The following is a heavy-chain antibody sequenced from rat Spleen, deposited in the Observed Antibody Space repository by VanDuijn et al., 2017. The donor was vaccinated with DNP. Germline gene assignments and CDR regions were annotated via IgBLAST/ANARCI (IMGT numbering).Heavy chain of an antibody. J-gene: IGHJ2*01. D-gene: IGHD1-11*01. Sequence: EVQLVESGGGLVQPGRSLKLSCAASGFTFSNYGMAWVRQSPTTGLDWVASISTGGGDTYYRDSVKGRFSLSRDNAKSTLYLQMDSLRSEDTATYYCAREEGNYGGPFDYWGQGVMVTVSS. V-gene: IGHV5S13*01. CDR3: AREEGNYGGPFDY. CDR1: GFTFSNYG. CDR2: ISTGGGDT.